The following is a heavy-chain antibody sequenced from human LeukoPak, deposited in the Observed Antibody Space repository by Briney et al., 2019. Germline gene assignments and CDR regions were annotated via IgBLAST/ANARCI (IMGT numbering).Heavy chain of an antibody. J-gene: IGHJ4*02. D-gene: IGHD1-26*01. CDR3: ARQGSGNYLSPVNY. V-gene: IGHV4-39*01. CDR2: IYYSGST. Sequence: SETLSLTCTISGGSISSSSYYWGWIRQPPGKGLEWIGTIYYSGSTYYNPSLKSRVTISVDTSKNQFSLKLSSVTAADTAVYYCARQGSGNYLSPVNYWGQGTLVTVSS. CDR1: GGSISSSSYY.